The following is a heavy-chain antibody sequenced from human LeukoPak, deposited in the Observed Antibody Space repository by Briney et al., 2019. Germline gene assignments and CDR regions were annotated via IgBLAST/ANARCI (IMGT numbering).Heavy chain of an antibody. V-gene: IGHV1-24*01. D-gene: IGHD4-17*01. CDR1: GYTLTELS. Sequence: ASVKVSCKVSGYTLTELSMHWVRQAPGKGLEWMGGFDPEDGETIYAQKFQGRVTMTEDTSTDTAYMELSSLRSEDTAVYYCATASGNGDYVLHPFDYWGQRTLDTVSS. CDR2: FDPEDGET. CDR3: ATASGNGDYVLHPFDY. J-gene: IGHJ4*02.